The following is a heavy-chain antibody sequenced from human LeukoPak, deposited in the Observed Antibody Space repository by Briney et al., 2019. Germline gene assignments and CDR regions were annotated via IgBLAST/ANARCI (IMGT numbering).Heavy chain of an antibody. CDR3: ARGDIVANEGFDY. J-gene: IGHJ4*02. V-gene: IGHV3-21*01. Sequence: GGSLRLSCAASGFAFSSYSMNWVRQAPGKGLEWVSSISSSSSYIYYADSVKGRFTISRDNAKNSLYLQMNSLRAEDTAVYYCARGDIVANEGFDYWGQGTLVTVSS. CDR1: GFAFSSYS. D-gene: IGHD5-12*01. CDR2: ISSSSSYI.